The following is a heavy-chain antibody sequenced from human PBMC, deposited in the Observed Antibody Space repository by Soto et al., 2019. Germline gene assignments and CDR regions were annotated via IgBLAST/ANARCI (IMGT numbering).Heavy chain of an antibody. CDR2: ISGSVGST. Sequence: PGGSLRLSCAASGFTFSSYAMSWVRQAPGKGLEWVSAISGSVGSTYYVDSVKGRFTISRDNSKNTLYLQMNSLRAEDTAVYYCAKKGYCSGGSCQIVSEYFQHWGQGTLVTVSS. D-gene: IGHD2-15*01. CDR3: AKKGYCSGGSCQIVSEYFQH. J-gene: IGHJ1*01. CDR1: GFTFSSYA. V-gene: IGHV3-23*01.